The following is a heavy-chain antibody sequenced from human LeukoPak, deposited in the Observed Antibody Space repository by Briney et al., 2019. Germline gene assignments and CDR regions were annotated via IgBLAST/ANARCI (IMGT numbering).Heavy chain of an antibody. J-gene: IGHJ6*04. D-gene: IGHD2-15*01. CDR1: GYSFTSYW. Sequence: GESLKISCKGSGYSFTSYWISWVRQVPGKGLEWMGRIDPSDSYTNYSPSFQGHVTISADKSISTAYLQWSSLKASDTAMYYCASTGYCSGGSCLGYYYYYGMDVWGKGTTVTVSS. CDR3: ASTGYCSGGSCLGYYYYYGMDV. V-gene: IGHV5-10-1*01. CDR2: IDPSDSYT.